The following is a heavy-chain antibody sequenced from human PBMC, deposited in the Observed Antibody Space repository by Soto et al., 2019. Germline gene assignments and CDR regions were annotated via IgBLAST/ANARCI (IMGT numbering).Heavy chain of an antibody. CDR1: GFTFSSYA. J-gene: IGHJ5*02. CDR3: ARLRWETENNWFDP. CDR2: ISGSGGST. D-gene: IGHD4-17*01. Sequence: GGSLRLSCAASGFTFSSYAMSWVRQAPGKGLEWVSAISGSGGSTYYADSVKGRFTISIDTSTNRFSLNLTSVTAADTAVYFCARLRWETENNWFDPWGQGALVTVSS. V-gene: IGHV3-23*01.